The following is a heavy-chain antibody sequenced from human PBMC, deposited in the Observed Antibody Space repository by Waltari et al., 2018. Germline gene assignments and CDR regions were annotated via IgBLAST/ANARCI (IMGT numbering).Heavy chain of an antibody. D-gene: IGHD1-26*01. CDR3: ARDRGRGLYLDA. Sequence: QVQLQESGPGLVKLSGTLSVTCAVSGASISGSYWWGWVRQPPGKGLGWIGQIHGSGRSNYNPSLESRLTVSMDTSSNHFSLTVTSATAADTAIYYCARDRGRGLYLDAWGQGTLVTVSP. CDR1: GASISGSYW. CDR2: IHGSGRS. V-gene: IGHV4-4*02. J-gene: IGHJ4*02.